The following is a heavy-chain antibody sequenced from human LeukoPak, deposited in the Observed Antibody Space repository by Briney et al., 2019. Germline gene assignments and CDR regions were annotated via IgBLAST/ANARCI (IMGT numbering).Heavy chain of an antibody. J-gene: IGHJ4*02. CDR1: GFTFSSYA. CDR3: AREESSSSGYYFDY. CDR2: ISGSGGST. V-gene: IGHV3-23*01. Sequence: GGSLRLSCAASGFTFSSYAMSWVRQAPGKGLEWVSGISGSGGSTYYADSVKGRFTISRDNSKNTLYLRMNSLRAEDTAVYYCAREESSSSGYYFDYWGQGTLVTVSS. D-gene: IGHD6-6*01.